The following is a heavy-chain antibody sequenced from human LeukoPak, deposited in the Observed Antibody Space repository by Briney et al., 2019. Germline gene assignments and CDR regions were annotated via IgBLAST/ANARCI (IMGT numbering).Heavy chain of an antibody. CDR3: ARRASAALTFGVAYAFDI. Sequence: SETLSLTCTGSGGSISSTSHYWDWMRQPPGKGLEWIGTIFYTGRPFYNPSLKSRVTISVDRSKNQFSLKLTSVTAADTAVYYCARRASAALTFGVAYAFDIWGQGTMVTVSS. CDR1: GGSISSTSHY. V-gene: IGHV4-39*01. D-gene: IGHD3-3*01. CDR2: IFYTGRP. J-gene: IGHJ3*02.